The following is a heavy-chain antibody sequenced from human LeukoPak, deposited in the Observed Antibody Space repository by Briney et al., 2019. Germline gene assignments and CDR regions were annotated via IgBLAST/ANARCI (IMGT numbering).Heavy chain of an antibody. CDR2: INGYTGYT. CDR1: GYKFTTYG. V-gene: IGHV1-18*01. J-gene: IGHJ6*03. D-gene: IGHD4-17*01. Sequence: GASVKVSCKASGYKFTTYGIAWVRQAPGQGLQWMGWINGYTGYTDYAQSLQGRVTMTRDTSTSTAYMELRSLRSDDTAVYYCARAGYGDYGPHNLHLIYYYYYYYMDVWGKGTTVTVSS. CDR3: ARAGYGDYGPHNLHLIYYYYYYYMDV.